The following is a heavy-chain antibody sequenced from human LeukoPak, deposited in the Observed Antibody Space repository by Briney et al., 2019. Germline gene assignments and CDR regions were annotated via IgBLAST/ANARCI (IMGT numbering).Heavy chain of an antibody. J-gene: IGHJ4*02. CDR3: ASPSSPGY. CDR2: ISAYNGNT. V-gene: IGHV1-18*01. D-gene: IGHD6-13*01. Sequence: GASVKVSCKASGYTFTSYGISWVRQAPGQGLEWMGWISAYNGNTNYAQKFQGRVTITADESTSTAYMELSSLRSEDTAVYYCASPSSPGYWGQGTLVTVSS. CDR1: GYTFTSYG.